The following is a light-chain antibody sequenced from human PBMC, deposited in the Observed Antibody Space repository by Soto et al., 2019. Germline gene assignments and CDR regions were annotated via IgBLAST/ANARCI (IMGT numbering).Light chain of an antibody. Sequence: EIVFTQSPGTLSLSPGERATRSCRASQTVSSNYLAWYQQKPGQDPRLLIYSASTRATGIPDRFSGSGSGTDFTLTISRLEPEDFAVYYCQQYGTSPLTLGGGTKVDSK. J-gene: IGKJ4*01. CDR2: SAS. V-gene: IGKV3-20*01. CDR3: QQYGTSPLT. CDR1: QTVSSNY.